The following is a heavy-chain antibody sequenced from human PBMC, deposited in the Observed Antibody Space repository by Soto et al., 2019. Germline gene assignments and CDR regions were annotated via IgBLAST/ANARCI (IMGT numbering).Heavy chain of an antibody. J-gene: IGHJ4*02. D-gene: IGHD1-20*01. CDR2: FDPEDGET. Sequence: QVPLVQSGAEVKKPGASVKVSCKVSGYTLTELSMHWVRQAPGKGLEWMGGFDPEDGETIYAQKFQGRVTMTEDTSTDTAYMELSSLRSEDTAVYYCATGPDPYNWNIDSFDYWGQGTLVTVSS. CDR3: ATGPDPYNWNIDSFDY. CDR1: GYTLTELS. V-gene: IGHV1-24*01.